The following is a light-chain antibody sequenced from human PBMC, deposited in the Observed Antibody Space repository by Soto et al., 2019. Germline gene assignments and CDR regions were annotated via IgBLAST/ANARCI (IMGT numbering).Light chain of an antibody. CDR3: QQYYSYPRFT. CDR1: QGISSY. Sequence: AIRMTQSPSSFSASTGDRVTITCRASQGISSYLVWYQQKPGKAPKLLIYAASTLQSGVPSRFSGSGPGTDFTLTISCLQSEDFATYYCQQYYSYPRFTFGPGTKVDIK. CDR2: AAS. J-gene: IGKJ3*01. V-gene: IGKV1-8*01.